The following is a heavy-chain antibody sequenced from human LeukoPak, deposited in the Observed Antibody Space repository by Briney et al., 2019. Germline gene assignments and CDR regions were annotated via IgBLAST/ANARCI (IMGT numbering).Heavy chain of an antibody. CDR1: GFTFSSYA. J-gene: IGHJ4*02. Sequence: GGSLRLSCAASGFTFSSYAMHWVRQPPGKGLEYVSAIRNNGDSTYYANSVKGRFTISRDNAKNTLYLQMNSLRDEDTAVYYCVRGGPGGSYFDYWGQGTLVTVSS. CDR3: VRGGPGGSYFDY. CDR2: IRNNGDST. V-gene: IGHV3-64*01. D-gene: IGHD1-26*01.